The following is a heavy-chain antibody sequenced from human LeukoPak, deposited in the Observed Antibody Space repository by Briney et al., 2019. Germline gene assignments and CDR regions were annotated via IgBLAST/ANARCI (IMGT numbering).Heavy chain of an antibody. CDR1: GGSISRSSYY. Sequence: SETLSLTCTVSGGSISRSSYYWGWIRQPPGKGLEWIGSIYYSGGTYYNPSLKSRVTISVDTSKNQFSLKLSSVTAADTAVYYCAREEGIAAAGSWFDPWGQGTLVTVSS. CDR3: AREEGIAAAGSWFDP. V-gene: IGHV4-39*07. CDR2: IYYSGGT. J-gene: IGHJ5*02. D-gene: IGHD6-13*01.